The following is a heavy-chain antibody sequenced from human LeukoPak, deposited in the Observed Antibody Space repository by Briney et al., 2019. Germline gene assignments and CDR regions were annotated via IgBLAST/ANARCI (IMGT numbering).Heavy chain of an antibody. CDR1: DVSISNYY. Sequence: TSETLSLTCTGSDVSISNYYWTWIRQPAGKGLEWIGRLYIGRETDYNPSLKSRVTMSVDTSNSQFSLRLTSVTAADTATYYCARESRVLIGDGYYLDSWGPGTLITVSS. CDR3: ARESRVLIGDGYYLDS. V-gene: IGHV4-4*07. D-gene: IGHD3-3*01. CDR2: LYIGRET. J-gene: IGHJ4*02.